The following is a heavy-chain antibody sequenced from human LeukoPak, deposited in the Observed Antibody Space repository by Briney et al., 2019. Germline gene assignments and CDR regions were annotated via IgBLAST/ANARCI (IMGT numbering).Heavy chain of an antibody. CDR2: INTNTGNP. J-gene: IGHJ5*02. V-gene: IGHV7-4-1*02. CDR3: ARAGGLLYCCDGSCRNWFDP. CDR1: GYTFNNYA. Sequence: ASVKVSCKASGYTFNNYAMNWVRQTPGQGLEWMGWINTNTGNPTYAQGFTGRFVFSLDISVSTAYLQISSLKAEDTAVYYCARAGGLLYCCDGSCRNWFDPWGQGTLVTVSS. D-gene: IGHD2-15*01.